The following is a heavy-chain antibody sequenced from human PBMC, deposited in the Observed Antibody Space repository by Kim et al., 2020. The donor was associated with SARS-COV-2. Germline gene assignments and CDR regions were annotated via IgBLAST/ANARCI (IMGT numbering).Heavy chain of an antibody. CDR3: ARDIDCSSTSCYHYYYYMDV. V-gene: IGHV3-21*01. J-gene: IGHJ6*03. D-gene: IGHD2-2*01. Sequence: GGSLRLSCAASGFTFSSYSMNWVRQAPGKGLEWVSSISSSSSYIYYADSVKGRFTISRDNAKNSLYLQMNSLRAEDTAVYYCARDIDCSSTSCYHYYYYMDVWGKGTTVTVSS. CDR2: ISSSSSYI. CDR1: GFTFSSYS.